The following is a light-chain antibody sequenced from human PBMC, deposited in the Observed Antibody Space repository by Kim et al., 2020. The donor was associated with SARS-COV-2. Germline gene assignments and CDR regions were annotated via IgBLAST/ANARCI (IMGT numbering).Light chain of an antibody. J-gene: IGKJ1*01. CDR1: QGISTS. CDR3: QQYSTYPRT. Sequence: ASAGARVTITGRASQGISTSLAWYQQRPGKAPNLLIYGASTLQSGVPSRFSGSGSGTDFTLTIRCLQSEDFATYYCQQYSTYPRTFGLGTKVDIK. CDR2: GAS. V-gene: IGKV1-8*01.